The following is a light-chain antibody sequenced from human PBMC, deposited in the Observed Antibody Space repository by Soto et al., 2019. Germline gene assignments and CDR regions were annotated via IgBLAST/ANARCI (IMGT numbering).Light chain of an antibody. CDR2: LNSDGSH. CDR3: QTWGTGIWV. J-gene: IGLJ3*02. CDR1: SGHSSYA. Sequence: QSVLTQSPSASASLGASVKPTCTLSSGHSSYAIAWHQQQPEKGPRYLMKLNSDGSHSKGDGIPDRFSGSSSGAERYLTISMLQSEDEADYYCQTWGTGIWVFGGGTKLTVL. V-gene: IGLV4-69*01.